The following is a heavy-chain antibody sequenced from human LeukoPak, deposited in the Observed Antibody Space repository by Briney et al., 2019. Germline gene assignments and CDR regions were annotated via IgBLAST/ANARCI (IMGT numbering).Heavy chain of an antibody. Sequence: GASVKVSCKASGYTFTGYYMHWVRQAPGQGLEWMGWINPNSGGTNYAQKFQGRVTMTRDTSISTAYMELSRLRSDDTAVYYCARVPDYYDSSGYYWAYWGQGTLVTVSS. CDR3: ARVPDYYDSSGYYWAY. D-gene: IGHD3-22*01. J-gene: IGHJ4*02. CDR2: INPNSGGT. V-gene: IGHV1-2*02. CDR1: GYTFTGYY.